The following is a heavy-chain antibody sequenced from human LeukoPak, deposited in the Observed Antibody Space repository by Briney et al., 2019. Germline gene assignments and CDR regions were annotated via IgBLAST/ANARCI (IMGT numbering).Heavy chain of an antibody. Sequence: SETLSLTCTVSGGSTSSGSYYWSWIRQPAGKGLEWIGRIYTSGSTNYNPSLKSRVTISVDTSKNQFSLKLSSVTAADTAVYYCARAERRVSNAFDIWGQGTMVTVSS. CDR2: IYTSGST. J-gene: IGHJ3*02. CDR3: ARAERRVSNAFDI. D-gene: IGHD1-1*01. V-gene: IGHV4-61*02. CDR1: GGSTSSGSYY.